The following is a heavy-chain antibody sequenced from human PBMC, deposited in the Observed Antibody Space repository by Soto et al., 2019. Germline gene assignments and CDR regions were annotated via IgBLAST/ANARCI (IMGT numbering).Heavy chain of an antibody. CDR3: ARDREVTGAYYYGLDV. J-gene: IGHJ6*02. CDR1: GGTFKTYA. D-gene: IGHD3-9*01. CDR2: VIPIFGTA. V-gene: IGHV1-69*13. Sequence: GASVKVSCKVSGGTFKTYAISCVRQAPGQGLEWMGGVIPIFGTANYAQMFQGRVTITADESTSTAYMELSSLRFDDTAVYYCARDREVTGAYYYGLDVWGQGTTVTVSS.